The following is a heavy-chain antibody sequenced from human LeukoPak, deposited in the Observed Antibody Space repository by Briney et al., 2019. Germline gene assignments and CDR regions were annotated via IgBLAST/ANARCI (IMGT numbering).Heavy chain of an antibody. J-gene: IGHJ6*02. Sequence: PGGSLRLSCAASGFTFSTYAMTWVRQAPGKGLEWVSAISGSGDSTYYLESVKGRFTISRDNSKNSLYLQMNSLRAEDTAVYYCARIRKAGYSYGSYYYYGMDVWGQGTTVTVSS. CDR3: ARIRKAGYSYGSYYYYGMDV. D-gene: IGHD5-18*01. CDR1: GFTFSTYA. V-gene: IGHV3-23*01. CDR2: ISGSGDST.